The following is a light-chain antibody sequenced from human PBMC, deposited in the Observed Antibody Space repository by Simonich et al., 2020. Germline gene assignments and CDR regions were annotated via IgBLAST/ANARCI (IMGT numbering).Light chain of an antibody. CDR1: SGHSSYA. Sequence: QLVLTQSPSASASLGASVKLTCTLSSGHSSYAIAWHQQQPEKDPRYWMKLNSDGSHSKGDGIPDRFAGSSSGAERYLTSSSLQSEDEADYYCQTWGTGSVVFGGGTKLTVL. CDR3: QTWGTGSVV. J-gene: IGLJ2*01. CDR2: LNSDGSH. V-gene: IGLV4-69*01.